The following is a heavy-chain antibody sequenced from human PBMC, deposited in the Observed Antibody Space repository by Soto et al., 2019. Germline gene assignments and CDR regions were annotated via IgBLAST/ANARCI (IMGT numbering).Heavy chain of an antibody. Sequence: SETLSLTCAVYGGSFSGYYWSWIRQPPGKGLEWIGEINHSGSTNYNPSLKSRVTISVDTSKNQFSLKLSSVTAADTAVYYCARVSRYYYNSSGYYYFDYWGQGTLVTVSS. J-gene: IGHJ4*02. D-gene: IGHD3-22*01. CDR2: INHSGST. V-gene: IGHV4-34*01. CDR1: GGSFSGYY. CDR3: ARVSRYYYNSSGYYYFDY.